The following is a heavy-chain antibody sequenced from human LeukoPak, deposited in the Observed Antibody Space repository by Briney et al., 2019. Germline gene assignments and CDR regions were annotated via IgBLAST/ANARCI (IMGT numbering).Heavy chain of an antibody. V-gene: IGHV3-11*01. CDR1: GFSFSDYY. D-gene: IGHD6-19*01. CDR2: IRSSGSSSI. J-gene: IGHJ4*02. CDR3: ARSGSQQWLNYFDY. Sequence: GGSLRLSCAASGFSFSDYYINWIRQAPGKGLEWVSYIRSSGSSSINYADSVKGRFTISSDNVKNSLYLQMNSLRAEDTAVYYCARSGSQQWLNYFDYWGQGTLVTVS.